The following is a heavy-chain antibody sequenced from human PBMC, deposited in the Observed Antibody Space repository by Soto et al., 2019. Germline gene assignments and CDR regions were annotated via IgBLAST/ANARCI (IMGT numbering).Heavy chain of an antibody. J-gene: IGHJ6*02. CDR2: IYDSGNT. D-gene: IGHD7-27*01. CDR3: ATCQLGEYYYAMDM. CDR1: GDSITTYKW. V-gene: IGHV4-4*02. Sequence: LSLTCGVSGDSITTYKWWTWVRQTPGRGLEWIGEIYDSGNTRYNPSLRSRVTISKDTSKNQLSLKLNSVTVADTAVYYCATCQLGEYYYAMDMWGQGTTVTVSS.